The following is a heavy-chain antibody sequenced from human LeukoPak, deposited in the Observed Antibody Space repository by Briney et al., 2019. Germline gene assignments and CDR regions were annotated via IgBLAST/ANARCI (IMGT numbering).Heavy chain of an antibody. Sequence: ASVKVSCKASGYTFTSYGISWVRQAPGQGLEWMGWISAYNGDTNYAQKLQGRVTMTTDTSTSTAYLELRSLRSDDTAVYYCAREGTAGGLNGMDVWGQGTTVTVSS. CDR1: GYTFTSYG. V-gene: IGHV1-18*01. CDR3: AREGTAGGLNGMDV. J-gene: IGHJ6*02. CDR2: ISAYNGDT. D-gene: IGHD3-16*01.